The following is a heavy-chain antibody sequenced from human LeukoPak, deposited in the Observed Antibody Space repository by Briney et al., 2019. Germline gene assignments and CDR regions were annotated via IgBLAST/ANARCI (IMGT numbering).Heavy chain of an antibody. D-gene: IGHD6-6*01. CDR3: ARIGSLSPFD. V-gene: IGHV3-53*01. J-gene: IGHJ4*02. CDR2: IYSGGST. CDR1: GFTVSSNY. Sequence: PGGSLRLSCAASGFTVSSNYMSWVRQAPGKGLEWVSVIYSGGSTYFADSVKGRFTISRDNSENTLYLQMNSLRAEDTAVYYCARIGSLSPFDWGQGTLVTVSS.